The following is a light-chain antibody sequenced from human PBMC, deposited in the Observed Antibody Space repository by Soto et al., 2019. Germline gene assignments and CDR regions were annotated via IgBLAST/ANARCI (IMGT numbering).Light chain of an antibody. CDR3: TSYTTRSTLV. Sequence: QSALTQPASVSGSPGQSITISCSGSSSDVGGYDYVSWYQHHTGKAPKLMIYDVNNRPSGVSDRFSGSKSGNTASLTISGLQAEDEADYYCTSYTTRSTLVFGGGTQLTVL. CDR2: DVN. CDR1: SSDVGGYDY. J-gene: IGLJ2*01. V-gene: IGLV2-14*03.